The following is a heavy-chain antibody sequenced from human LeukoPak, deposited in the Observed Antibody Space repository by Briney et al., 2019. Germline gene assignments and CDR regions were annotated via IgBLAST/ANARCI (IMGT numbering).Heavy chain of an antibody. Sequence: ASVKVSCKASGYTFTGYYMHWVRQAPGQGLEWMGWINPNSGGTNYAQKFQGWVTVTGDTSISTAYMELSRLRSDDTAVYYCARDLRGAFDIWGQGTMVTVSS. J-gene: IGHJ3*02. V-gene: IGHV1-2*04. CDR1: GYTFTGYY. CDR2: INPNSGGT. CDR3: ARDLRGAFDI. D-gene: IGHD3-10*01.